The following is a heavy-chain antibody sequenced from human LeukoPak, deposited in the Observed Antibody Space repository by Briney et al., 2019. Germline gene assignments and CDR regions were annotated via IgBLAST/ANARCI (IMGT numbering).Heavy chain of an antibody. CDR3: ARDVVEMATIYAFDI. Sequence: SETLSLTCTVSGGSIGSSSYYWGWIRQPPGKGLEWIGSIYYSGSTYYNPSLKSRVTISVDTSKNQFSLKLSSVTAADTAVYYCARDVVEMATIYAFDIWGQGTMVTVSS. CDR2: IYYSGST. V-gene: IGHV4-39*02. D-gene: IGHD5-24*01. J-gene: IGHJ3*02. CDR1: GGSIGSSSYY.